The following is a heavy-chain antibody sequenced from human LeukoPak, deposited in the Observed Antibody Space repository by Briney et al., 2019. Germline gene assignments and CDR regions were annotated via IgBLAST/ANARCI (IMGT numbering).Heavy chain of an antibody. Sequence: GGSLRLSCVASGFTFSTYAMSWVRQAPGKGLEWVSSISGSADSIYYADSVKGRFTISRDNSKNTLCLQMNSLRAEDTAVYYCAKMDRSTYYYSSFDYWGQGTLVIVSS. V-gene: IGHV3-23*01. J-gene: IGHJ4*02. CDR1: GFTFSTYA. D-gene: IGHD3-22*01. CDR2: ISGSADSI. CDR3: AKMDRSTYYYSSFDY.